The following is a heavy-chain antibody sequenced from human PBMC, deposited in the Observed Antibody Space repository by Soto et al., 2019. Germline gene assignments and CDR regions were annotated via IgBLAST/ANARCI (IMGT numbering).Heavy chain of an antibody. CDR3: ARDFQRYCSGGSCYWFDP. D-gene: IGHD2-15*01. V-gene: IGHV1-2*02. J-gene: IGHJ5*02. CDR2: INPNSGGT. Sequence: ASVKVSCKASGYTFTGYYMHWVRQAPGQGLEWMGWINPNSGGTNYAQKFQGRVTMTRDTSISTAYMELSRLRSDDTAVYYCARDFQRYCSGGSCYWFDPWGQGTLVTVPQ. CDR1: GYTFTGYY.